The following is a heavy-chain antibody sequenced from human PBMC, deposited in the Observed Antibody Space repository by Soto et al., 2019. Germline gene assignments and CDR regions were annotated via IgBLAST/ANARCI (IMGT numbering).Heavy chain of an antibody. V-gene: IGHV1-18*01. Sequence: QVQLVQSGGEVKKPGASVKVSCKASGYTFTTYDLSWVRQAPGQGLEWMGWISAYNGHTNYAQNLQGRVTMTTDTSTSTAYMELRSLRSADTAVYYCASVIGYYYHMDVWGQGTTVTVSS. CDR2: ISAYNGHT. CDR3: ASVIGYYYHMDV. CDR1: GYTFTTYD. J-gene: IGHJ6*02. D-gene: IGHD3-22*01.